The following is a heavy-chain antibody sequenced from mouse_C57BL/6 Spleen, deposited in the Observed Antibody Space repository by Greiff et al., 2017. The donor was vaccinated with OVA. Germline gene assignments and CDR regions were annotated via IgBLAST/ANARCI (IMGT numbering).Heavy chain of an antibody. CDR2: IDPEDGDT. J-gene: IGHJ3*01. CDR1: GFNIKDYY. V-gene: IGHV14-1*01. D-gene: IGHD1-1*02. CDR3: TTGLWGAWFAY. Sequence: VQLQQSGAELVRPGASVKLSCTASGFNIKDYYMHWVKQRPEQGLEWIGRIDPEDGDTEYAPKFQGKATMTADTSSNTAYLQLSSLTSEDTAVDYCTTGLWGAWFAYWGQGTLVTVSA.